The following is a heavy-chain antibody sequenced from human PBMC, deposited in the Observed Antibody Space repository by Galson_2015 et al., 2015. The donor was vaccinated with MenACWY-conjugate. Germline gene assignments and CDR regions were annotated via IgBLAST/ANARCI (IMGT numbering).Heavy chain of an antibody. V-gene: IGHV6-1*01. CDR2: TYYRSKWYN. CDR1: GDSVSSNRVA. Sequence: CAISGDSVSSNRVAWNWIRQSPSRGLEWLGRTYYRSKWYNDYAVSVKSRITVNPDTSRNQFSLQLNSVTPEDTAVYYCTRSSSSFMDVWGQGTTVTVSS. D-gene: IGHD6-13*01. CDR3: TRSSSSFMDV. J-gene: IGHJ6*02.